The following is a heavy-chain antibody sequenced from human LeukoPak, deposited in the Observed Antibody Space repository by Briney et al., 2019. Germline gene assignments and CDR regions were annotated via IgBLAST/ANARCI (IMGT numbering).Heavy chain of an antibody. D-gene: IGHD4-17*01. J-gene: IGHJ5*02. CDR1: GFTFSSYS. Sequence: GGSLRLSCAASGFTFSSYSMNWVRQAPGKGLEWVSYISSSSSTIYYADSVKGRFTISRDNSKNTLYLQMNSLRAEDTAVYYCASLTTVLAFDPWGQGTLVTVSS. V-gene: IGHV3-48*04. CDR3: ASLTTVLAFDP. CDR2: ISSSSSTI.